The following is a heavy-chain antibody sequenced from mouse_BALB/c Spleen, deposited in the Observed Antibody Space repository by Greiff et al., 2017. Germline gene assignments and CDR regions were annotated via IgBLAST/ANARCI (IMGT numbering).Heavy chain of an antibody. V-gene: IGHV1-14*01. D-gene: IGHD2-14*01. CDR2: INPYNDGT. CDR3: ANYYRYDWFAY. CDR1: GYTFTSYV. J-gene: IGHJ3*01. Sequence: EVQLQQSGPELVKPGASVKMSCKASGYTFTSYVMHWVKQTPGQGLEWIGYINPYNDGTKYNEKFKGKATLTSDKSSRTAYMELSSLTSEDSAVYYCANYYRYDWFAYWGQGTLVTVSA.